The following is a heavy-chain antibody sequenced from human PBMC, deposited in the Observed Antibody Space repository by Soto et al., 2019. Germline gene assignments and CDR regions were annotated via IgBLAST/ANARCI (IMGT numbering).Heavy chain of an antibody. J-gene: IGHJ4*02. Sequence: GGSLRLSCAASGFTFSSYSMNWVRQAPGKGLEWVSSISSSSSYIYFADSVKGRFTISRDNAKNSLYLQMNSLRAEDTAVYYCARDRDSYGDYYFDYWGQGTLVTVSS. D-gene: IGHD4-17*01. V-gene: IGHV3-21*01. CDR2: ISSSSSYI. CDR3: ARDRDSYGDYYFDY. CDR1: GFTFSSYS.